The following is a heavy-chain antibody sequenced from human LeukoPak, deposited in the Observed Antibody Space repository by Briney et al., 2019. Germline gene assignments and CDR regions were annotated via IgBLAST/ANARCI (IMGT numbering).Heavy chain of an antibody. Sequence: SESLSLTCTVSGGSVSSDSHCWSWIRRTPGKGLEWIGWIYHTGSANYNPSLKSRVTISVDTSKNQFFLKLNSVTAADTAVYYCARGRGLWGQGTLVTVSS. CDR3: ARGRGL. CDR2: IYHTGSA. V-gene: IGHV4-61*01. D-gene: IGHD3-10*01. CDR1: GGSVSSDSHC. J-gene: IGHJ4*02.